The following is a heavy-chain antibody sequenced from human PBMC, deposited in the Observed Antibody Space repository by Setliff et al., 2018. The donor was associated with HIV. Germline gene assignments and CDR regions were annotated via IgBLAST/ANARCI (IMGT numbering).Heavy chain of an antibody. CDR1: GFTFSSYG. Sequence: GGSLRLSCAASGFTFSSYGIHWVRQAPGKGLEWVAFVRHDGDVQIYADSVKGRFTASRDNPKNTVSLQLNSLRIEDTAVYYCARDFSWATDSWGQGTLVTVSS. CDR2: VRHDGDVQ. D-gene: IGHD2-15*01. V-gene: IGHV3-30*02. J-gene: IGHJ4*02. CDR3: ARDFSWATDS.